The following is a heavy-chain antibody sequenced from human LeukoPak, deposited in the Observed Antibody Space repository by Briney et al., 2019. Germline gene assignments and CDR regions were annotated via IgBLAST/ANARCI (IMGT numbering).Heavy chain of an antibody. CDR3: ARPKRGGYSYGYHFDY. D-gene: IGHD5-18*01. Sequence: SVKVSCKASGGTFSSYTITWVRQAPGQGLEWMGGIIPIFATANYAQKFQGRVTITADESTSTAYMELSSLRSEDTAVYYCARPKRGGYSYGYHFDYWGQGTLVTVSS. V-gene: IGHV1-69*13. J-gene: IGHJ4*02. CDR2: IIPIFATA. CDR1: GGTFSSYT.